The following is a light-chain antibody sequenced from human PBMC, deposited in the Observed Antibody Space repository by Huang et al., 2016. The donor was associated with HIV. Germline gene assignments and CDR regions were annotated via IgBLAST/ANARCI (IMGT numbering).Light chain of an antibody. CDR3: QQYFTTPPWT. V-gene: IGKV1-NL1*01. J-gene: IGKJ2*01. CDR1: QGISNS. CDR2: AAS. Sequence: DIQMTQSPSSLSASLGDRVTITCRASQGISNSLAWYQQKPGKAPKLLLYAASRLKSGVPSRFRGSGSGTTYTLTISSLRPEDFATFDCQQYFTTPPWTFGQGTKLEIK.